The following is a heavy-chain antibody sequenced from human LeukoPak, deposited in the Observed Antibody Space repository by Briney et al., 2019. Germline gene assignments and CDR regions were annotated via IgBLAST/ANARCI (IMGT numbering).Heavy chain of an antibody. CDR2: IYYSGST. CDR1: GGSISSYY. D-gene: IGHD3-3*01. Sequence: PSETLSLTCTVSGGSISSYYWSWIRQPPGKGLEWIGYIYYSGSTNYNPSLKSRVTILVDTSKNQSSLNLSSVTAADTAVYYCARSRYYDFWSYDYWGQGTLVTVSS. CDR3: ARSRYYDFWSYDY. J-gene: IGHJ4*02. V-gene: IGHV4-59*01.